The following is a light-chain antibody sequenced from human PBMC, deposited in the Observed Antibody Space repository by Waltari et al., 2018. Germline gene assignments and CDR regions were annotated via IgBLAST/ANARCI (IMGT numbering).Light chain of an antibody. J-gene: IGKJ2*02. Sequence: DIVLTQSQESLALSLGERATISCRPSQSVLSSTNSNNYLACYQQRPGQPPKLLFYWASTRVSGVPDRFDGSGSGTDFTLTISSLQAEDLAVYYCQQYYTTPCTFGQGTRLEIK. CDR2: WAS. CDR1: QSVLSSTNSNNY. V-gene: IGKV4-1*01. CDR3: QQYYTTPCT.